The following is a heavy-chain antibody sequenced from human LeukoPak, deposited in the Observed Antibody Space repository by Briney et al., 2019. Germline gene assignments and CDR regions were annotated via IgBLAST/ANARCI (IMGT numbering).Heavy chain of an antibody. J-gene: IGHJ4*02. Sequence: PSETLSLTCTVSGVSISPYYWSWIRQPPGKGLEWIGYIYYSGSANYNPSLKSRVSMSVDTSKNQFSLKLNSVTAADTAVYFCARGDSYYDSSGAFDYWGQGTLVTVSS. D-gene: IGHD3-22*01. CDR2: IYYSGSA. CDR3: ARGDSYYDSSGAFDY. CDR1: GVSISPYY. V-gene: IGHV4-59*01.